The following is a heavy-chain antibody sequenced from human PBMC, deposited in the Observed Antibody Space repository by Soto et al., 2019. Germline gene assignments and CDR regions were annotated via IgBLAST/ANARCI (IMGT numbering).Heavy chain of an antibody. V-gene: IGHV3-66*01. CDR3: ARGIKYGDYSRWFDP. CDR2: IYSAGSA. D-gene: IGHD4-17*01. J-gene: IGHJ5*02. Sequence: GGSLRLSCAASGFTVSSYYMSWVRQAPGKGLEWVSVIYSAGSADFADSVKGRFTISRDNSKNTLYLQMSSLRAEDTAVYYCARGIKYGDYSRWFDPWGTGTLVTVSS. CDR1: GFTVSSYY.